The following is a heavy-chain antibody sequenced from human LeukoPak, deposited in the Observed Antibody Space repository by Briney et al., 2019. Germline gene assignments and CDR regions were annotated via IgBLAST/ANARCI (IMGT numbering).Heavy chain of an antibody. V-gene: IGHV3-48*03. CDR3: AREDMTKERSSGYPPHGWFDP. D-gene: IGHD3-22*01. CDR2: ISSSGSTI. Sequence: GGSLRLSCAASGFTFSSYEMNWVRQAPGKGLEWVSYISSSGSTIYYADSVKGRFTISRDNAKNSLYLQMNSLRAEDTAVYYCAREDMTKERSSGYPPHGWFDPWGQGTLVTVSS. J-gene: IGHJ5*02. CDR1: GFTFSSYE.